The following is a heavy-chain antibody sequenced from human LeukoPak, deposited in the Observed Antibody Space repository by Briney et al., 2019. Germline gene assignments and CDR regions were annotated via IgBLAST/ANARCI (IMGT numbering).Heavy chain of an antibody. J-gene: IGHJ5*02. CDR3: ARDHYYDGRGRFDP. CDR1: GGSFTSGTYH. V-gene: IGHV4-39*07. CDR2: VYFDGGT. D-gene: IGHD3-16*01. Sequence: SETLSLTCSVSGGSFTSGTYHWGWIRQPPGKGLEWIGSVYFDGGTHYNPSLQSRVTISVDTSKNQFSLRLSSVTAADTALYYCARDHYYDGRGRFDPWGQGTLVTVSS.